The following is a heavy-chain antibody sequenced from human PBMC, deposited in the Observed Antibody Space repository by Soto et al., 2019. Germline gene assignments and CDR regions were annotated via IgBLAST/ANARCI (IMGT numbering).Heavy chain of an antibody. Sequence: GGSLRLSCAASGFTFSNAWMNWVRQAPGKGLEWVGRIKSKTDGGTTDYAAPVKGRFTISRDDSKNTLYLQMNSLKTEDTAVYYCTTDPDRGVIIDPNWFDPWGQGTLVTVSS. J-gene: IGHJ5*02. CDR2: IKSKTDGGTT. V-gene: IGHV3-15*07. CDR1: GFTFSNAW. D-gene: IGHD3-10*01. CDR3: TTDPDRGVIIDPNWFDP.